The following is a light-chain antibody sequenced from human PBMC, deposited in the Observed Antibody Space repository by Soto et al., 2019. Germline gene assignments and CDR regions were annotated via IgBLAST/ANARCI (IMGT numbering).Light chain of an antibody. Sequence: ETVMTQSPATLSVSPGERATLSCRASQSVSSNLVWYQQKPGQAPRLLIYDASTRATGIPARFSGSGSGTEFTLTISSLQSEDFAVYYCQQYNTWPLTFGPGTKVDIK. CDR1: QSVSSN. CDR2: DAS. V-gene: IGKV3-15*01. CDR3: QQYNTWPLT. J-gene: IGKJ3*01.